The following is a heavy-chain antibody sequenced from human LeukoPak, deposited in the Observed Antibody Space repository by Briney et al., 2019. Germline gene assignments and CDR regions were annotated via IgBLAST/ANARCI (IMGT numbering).Heavy chain of an antibody. J-gene: IGHJ4*02. CDR3: AKQGQQLVYYFDY. D-gene: IGHD6-13*01. CDR1: GFTLSSYA. V-gene: IGHV3-23*01. CDR2: VDGGGGGT. Sequence: GGSLRLSCAASGFTLSSYAMTWVRQAPGRGLEWVSSVDGGGGGTYYADSVKGRFTISRDNSKDTLYLQMNSLRAEDTAVYYCAKQGQQLVYYFDYWGQGTLVTVSS.